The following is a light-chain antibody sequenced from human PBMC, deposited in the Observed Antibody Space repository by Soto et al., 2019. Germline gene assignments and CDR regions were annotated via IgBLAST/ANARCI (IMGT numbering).Light chain of an antibody. V-gene: IGKV3-11*01. J-gene: IGKJ2*01. CDR2: GAS. CDR1: ENVRTF. CDR3: QQYYTTPYT. Sequence: VLTQSPATLSLSPGERATLSCRASENVRTFVDWYQQKPGQAPRLLIYGASNRATDIPARFSGSGSGTDFTLTISNLEPEDFAVYYCQQYYTTPYTFGQGTKLEIK.